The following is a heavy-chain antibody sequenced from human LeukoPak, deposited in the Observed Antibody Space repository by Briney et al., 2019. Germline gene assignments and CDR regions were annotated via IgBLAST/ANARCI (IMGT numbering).Heavy chain of an antibody. CDR1: GFIFRDYG. D-gene: IGHD4-11*01. CDR3: AKGLDYNLDH. V-gene: IGHV3-30*02. Sequence: GGSLRLSCGASGFIFRDYGIHWVRQAPGKGLEWVSFIRFDGSQQFYADSVKGRFTISRDNSKNTLYLQMHSLRVEDTAVYYCAKGLDYNLDHWGQGILVSVSS. CDR2: IRFDGSQQ. J-gene: IGHJ4*02.